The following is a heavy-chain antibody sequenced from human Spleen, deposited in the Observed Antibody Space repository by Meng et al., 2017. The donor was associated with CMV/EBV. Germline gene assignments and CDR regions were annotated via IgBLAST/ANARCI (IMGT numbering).Heavy chain of an antibody. Sequence: FTFISYSMSWVRQAPGKGLEWVSSISSGSDYIYYADSLEGRFTISRDNAKMSLYLQMNSLRVEDTAVYYCARSYRTIGRRLVGMDVWGQGTTVTVSS. D-gene: IGHD6-19*01. CDR2: ISSGSDYI. J-gene: IGHJ6*02. CDR3: ARSYRTIGRRLVGMDV. CDR1: FTFISYS. V-gene: IGHV3-21*01.